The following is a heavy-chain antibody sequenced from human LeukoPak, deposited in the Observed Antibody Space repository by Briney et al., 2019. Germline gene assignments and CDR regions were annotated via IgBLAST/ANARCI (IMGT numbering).Heavy chain of an antibody. Sequence: GGSLRLSCAASGVTFSSYWMSWVRQAPGKGLEWVANINQDGSEKYYVDSVKGRFTISRDNAKNSLYLQMNSLRAEDTAVYYCARDIKLGSSWYSGWFAPWGQGTLVTVSS. J-gene: IGHJ5*02. CDR3: ARDIKLGSSWYSGWFAP. D-gene: IGHD6-13*01. CDR1: GVTFSSYW. V-gene: IGHV3-7*01. CDR2: INQDGSEK.